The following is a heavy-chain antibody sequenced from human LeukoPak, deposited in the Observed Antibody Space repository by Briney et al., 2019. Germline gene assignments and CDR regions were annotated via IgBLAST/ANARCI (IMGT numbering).Heavy chain of an antibody. CDR1: GYTLTELS. V-gene: IGHV1-24*01. CDR2: FDPEDGET. CDR3: AQVGNGDYRAFDI. J-gene: IGHJ3*02. D-gene: IGHD4-17*01. Sequence: ASVKVSCKVSGYTLTELSMHWVRQAPGKGLEWMGGFDPEDGETIYAQKFQGRVTMTEDTSTDTAYMELSSLRAEDTAVYYCAQVGNGDYRAFDIWGQGTMVTVSS.